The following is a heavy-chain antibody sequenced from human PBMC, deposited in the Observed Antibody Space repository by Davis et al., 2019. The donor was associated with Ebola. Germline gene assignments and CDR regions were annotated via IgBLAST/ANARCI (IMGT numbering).Heavy chain of an antibody. CDR2: IYYSGST. CDR1: GGSISSSSYY. Sequence: SETLSLTCTVSGGSISSSSYYWGRIRQPPGKGLEWIGSIYYSGSTYYNPSLKSRVTISVDTSKNQFSLKLSSVTAADTAVYYCARGRYCSSTSCYAFDIWGQGTMVTVSS. CDR3: ARGRYCSSTSCYAFDI. V-gene: IGHV4-39*07. J-gene: IGHJ3*02. D-gene: IGHD2-2*01.